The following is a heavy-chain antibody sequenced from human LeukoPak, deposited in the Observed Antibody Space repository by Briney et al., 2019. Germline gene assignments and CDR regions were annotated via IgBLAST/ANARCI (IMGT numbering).Heavy chain of an antibody. V-gene: IGHV4-59*01. CDR1: GGSISSYY. J-gene: IGHJ4*02. D-gene: IGHD6-19*01. Sequence: SETLSLTCTVSGGSISSYYWTWVRQPPGKGVEWIGYIHYSGSTNYNPSLKSRVTMSVDTSKNQFSLKVDSVTAADTAVYYCTRGNGWYYYWGQGALVTVFS. CDR3: TRGNGWYYY. CDR2: IHYSGST.